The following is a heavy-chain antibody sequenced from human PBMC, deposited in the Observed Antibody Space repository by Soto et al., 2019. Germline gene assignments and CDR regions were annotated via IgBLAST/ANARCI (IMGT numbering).Heavy chain of an antibody. V-gene: IGHV4-4*02. CDR3: ARHIGVTGTRGFDY. CDR1: GASISERNW. Sequence: QVQLQESGPGLVKPSGTLSLTCAVSGASISERNWWSWVRQPPGKGLEWMGEMYHSGTTNYNPSLNSRVTISMDRPKNQISLQLSSVTAADADVYYCARHIGVTGTRGFDYWGQGALVTVSS. J-gene: IGHJ4*02. CDR2: MYHSGTT. D-gene: IGHD6-19*01.